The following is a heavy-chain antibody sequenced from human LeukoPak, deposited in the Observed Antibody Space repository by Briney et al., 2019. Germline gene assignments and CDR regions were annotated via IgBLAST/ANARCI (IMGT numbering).Heavy chain of an antibody. CDR2: INPSGGGT. Sequence: ASVKVSCKASGYTFTSYYMHWVRQAPGQGLEWMGIINPSGGGTSYAQKFQGRVTMTRDTSTSTVYMELSSLRSEDTAVYYCAREPHPLYSSSTTEGYYYYYMDVWGKGTTVTISS. D-gene: IGHD6-13*01. J-gene: IGHJ6*03. CDR1: GYTFTSYY. CDR3: AREPHPLYSSSTTEGYYYYYMDV. V-gene: IGHV1-46*01.